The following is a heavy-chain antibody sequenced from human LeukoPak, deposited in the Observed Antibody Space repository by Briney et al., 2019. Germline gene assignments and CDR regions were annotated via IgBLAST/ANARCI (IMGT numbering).Heavy chain of an antibody. CDR3: ARGPGDTYGDYENDAFDI. CDR2: IYYSGST. J-gene: IGHJ3*02. Sequence: SETLSLTCAVSGGSISSGGYSWSWIRQPPWKGLEWIGYIYYSGSTYYNPSLKSRVTISVDTSKNQFSLKLSSVTAADTAVYYCARGPGDTYGDYENDAFDIWGQGTMVTVSS. V-gene: IGHV4-30-2*05. CDR1: GGSISSGGYS. D-gene: IGHD4-17*01.